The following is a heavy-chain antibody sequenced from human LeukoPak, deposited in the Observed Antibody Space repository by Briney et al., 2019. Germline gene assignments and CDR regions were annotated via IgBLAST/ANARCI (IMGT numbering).Heavy chain of an antibody. CDR1: GYTFTSYY. Sequence: ASVKVSCKASGYTFTSYYMHWVRQAPGQGLEWMGIINPSGGSTSYAQKFQGRVTITRDTSASTAYMELSSLRSEDTAVYYCAREGEGGFDYWGQGTLVTVSS. CDR2: INPSGGST. J-gene: IGHJ4*02. V-gene: IGHV1-46*01. D-gene: IGHD3-16*01. CDR3: AREGEGGFDY.